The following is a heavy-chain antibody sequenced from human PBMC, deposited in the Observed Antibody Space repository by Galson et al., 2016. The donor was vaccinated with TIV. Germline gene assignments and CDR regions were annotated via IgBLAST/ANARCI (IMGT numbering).Heavy chain of an antibody. J-gene: IGHJ4*02. D-gene: IGHD7-27*01. Sequence: SLRLSCAASGFAVSSYEMNWVRQAPGKGLEWLSYIGRGANFRDYSDSVKGRFTVSEDNAKNSLYLQMSSLRAEDTGVYYCARDGGNAWGYDCWGQGTLVTVSP. CDR1: GFAVSSYE. V-gene: IGHV3-48*03. CDR3: ARDGGNAWGYDC. CDR2: IGRGANFR.